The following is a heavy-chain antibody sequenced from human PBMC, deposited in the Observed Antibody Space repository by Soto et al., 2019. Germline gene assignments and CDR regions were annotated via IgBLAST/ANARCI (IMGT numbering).Heavy chain of an antibody. CDR1: GFTFSDYY. V-gene: IGHV3-11*01. J-gene: IGHJ4*02. CDR3: AGDQDWGWLSPHYFDY. D-gene: IGHD3-22*01. CDR2: ISSSGSTI. Sequence: GGSLRLSCAASGFTFSDYYMSWIRQAPGKGLEWVSYISSSGSTIYYADSVKGRFTISRDNAKNSLYLQMNSLRAEDTAVYYCAGDQDWGWLSPHYFDYWGQGTLVTVS.